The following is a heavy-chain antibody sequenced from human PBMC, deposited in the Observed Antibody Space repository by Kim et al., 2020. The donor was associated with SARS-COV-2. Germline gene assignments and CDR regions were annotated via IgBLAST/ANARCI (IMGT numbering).Heavy chain of an antibody. V-gene: IGHV3-23*01. D-gene: IGHD4-17*01. J-gene: IGHJ4*02. CDR3: ANHLYGDYEGVDY. Sequence: ESVKRRFTNSRDNSKNTLYLQMNSLRAEDTAVYYCANHLYGDYEGVDYWGQGTLVTVSS.